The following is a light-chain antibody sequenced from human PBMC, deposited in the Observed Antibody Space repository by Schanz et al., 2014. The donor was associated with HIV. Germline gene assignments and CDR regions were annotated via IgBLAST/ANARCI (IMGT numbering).Light chain of an antibody. CDR2: DVD. J-gene: IGLJ2*01. CDR1: SSDIGGYNY. CDR3: SSYAGTTTFVV. V-gene: IGLV2-14*03. Sequence: QSALTQPASVSGSPGQSITISCTGTSSDIGGYNYVSWYQQHPGKAPKLILYDVDNRPAGVSNRFSGSKSGNTASLTISGLQAEDEADYYCSSYAGTTTFVVFGGGTKVTVL.